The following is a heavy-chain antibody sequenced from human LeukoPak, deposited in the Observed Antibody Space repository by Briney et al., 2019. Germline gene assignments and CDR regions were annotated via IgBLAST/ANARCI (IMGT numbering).Heavy chain of an antibody. V-gene: IGHV4-59*01. J-gene: IGHJ4*02. Sequence: PSETLSLTCTVSGGSISSYYWSWIRQPPGKGLEWIGYIYYSGSTNYNPSLKSRVTISVDTSKNQFSLKLSSVTAADTAVYYCARAIKDYGGLYYFDYWGQGTLVTVSS. CDR3: ARAIKDYGGLYYFDY. D-gene: IGHD4-23*01. CDR1: GGSISSYY. CDR2: IYYSGST.